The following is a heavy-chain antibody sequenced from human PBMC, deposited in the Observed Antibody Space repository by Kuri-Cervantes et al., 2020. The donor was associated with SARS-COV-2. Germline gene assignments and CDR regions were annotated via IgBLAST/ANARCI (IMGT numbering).Heavy chain of an antibody. J-gene: IGHJ4*02. CDR3: ARIALGELSTFEY. CDR1: GFTFSSYS. V-gene: IGHV3-21*04. Sequence: GESLKISCAAFGFTFSSYSMNWVRQAPGKGLEWVSSISSSSSYIYYADSVKGRFTISRDNAKNSLYLQMNSLRAEDTAVYYCARIALGELSTFEYWGQGALVTVSS. CDR2: ISSSSSYI. D-gene: IGHD3-10*01.